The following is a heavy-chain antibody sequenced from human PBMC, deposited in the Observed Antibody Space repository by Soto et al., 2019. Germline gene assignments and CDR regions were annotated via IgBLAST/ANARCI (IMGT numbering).Heavy chain of an antibody. J-gene: IGHJ5*02. Sequence: QVQLQESGPGLVKPSQTLSLTCTVSGGSISSGDYYWSWIRQHPGKGLEWIGYIYYSGSTYYNPSLKSRDTISVATSKNHSSLKLSSVTAAATAVYYCASIYDSSGYYYGNNWFDPWGQGTLVTVSS. CDR1: GGSISSGDYY. CDR3: ASIYDSSGYYYGNNWFDP. CDR2: IYYSGST. V-gene: IGHV4-31*03. D-gene: IGHD3-22*01.